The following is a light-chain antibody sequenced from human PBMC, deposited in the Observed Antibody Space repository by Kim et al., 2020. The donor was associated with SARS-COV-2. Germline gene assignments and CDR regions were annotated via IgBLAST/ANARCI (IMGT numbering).Light chain of an antibody. CDR2: GAS. CDR3: QHYNNWPPLT. CDR1: ESVSTI. J-gene: IGKJ4*01. V-gene: IGKV3-15*01. Sequence: SPGERATLSCRASESVSTILAWYQQKSGQAPRLLIYGASTRDTGIPVRFSGSGSGTEFTLTISSLQYEDFAVYYCQHYNNWPPLTFGGGTKVDIK.